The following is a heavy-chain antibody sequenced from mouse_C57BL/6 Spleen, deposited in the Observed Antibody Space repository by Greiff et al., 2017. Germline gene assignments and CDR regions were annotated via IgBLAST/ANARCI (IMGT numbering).Heavy chain of an antibody. V-gene: IGHV1-64*01. J-gene: IGHJ1*03. Sequence: QVQLQQPGAELVKPGASVKLSCKASGYTFTSYWMHWVKQRPGQGLEWIGMIHPNSGGTNYNEKFKSKATLTVDKSSSTAYLQLRSLTSEDSAVYYCARLGLRWYFDVWGTGTTVTVSA. CDR3: ARLGLRWYFDV. CDR1: GYTFTSYW. D-gene: IGHD4-1*01. CDR2: IHPNSGGT.